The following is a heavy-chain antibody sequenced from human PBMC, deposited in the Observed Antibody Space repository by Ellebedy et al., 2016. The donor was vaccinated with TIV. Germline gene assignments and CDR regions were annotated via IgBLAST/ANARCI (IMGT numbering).Heavy chain of an antibody. CDR3: AKDRTPGDGFWVFDQ. CDR2: LFGSGGGI. D-gene: IGHD2-21*01. V-gene: IGHV3-23*01. Sequence: PGGSLRLSCAASGFTFSSYAMSWVRQAPGKGLEWVSGLFGSGGGISYGDSVKGRFTISRDNSKNTVDLQMNSLRAEDTAVYYCAKDRTPGDGFWVFDQWGQGTLVTVSS. CDR1: GFTFSSYA. J-gene: IGHJ4*02.